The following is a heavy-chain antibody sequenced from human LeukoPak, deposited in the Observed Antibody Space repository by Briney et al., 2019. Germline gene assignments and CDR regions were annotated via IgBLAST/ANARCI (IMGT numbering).Heavy chain of an antibody. CDR1: GGSISSSSYY. V-gene: IGHV4-39*01. CDR3: ARLGDIVVVPAAILGSGKFDY. CDR2: IYYSGST. J-gene: IGHJ4*02. Sequence: PSETLSLTCTASGGSISSSSYYWGWIRQPPGKGLEWIGSIYYSGSTYYNPSLKSRVTISVDTSKNQFSLKLSSVTAADTAVYYCARLGDIVVVPAAILGSGKFDYWGQGTLVTVSS. D-gene: IGHD2-2*02.